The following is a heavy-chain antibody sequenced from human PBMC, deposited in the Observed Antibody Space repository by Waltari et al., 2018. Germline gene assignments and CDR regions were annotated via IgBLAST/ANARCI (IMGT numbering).Heavy chain of an antibody. V-gene: IGHV4-39*01. CDR1: GGSISSSSYY. CDR2: IYYSWIT. CDR3: ARRYSYEYWYFDL. D-gene: IGHD5-18*01. J-gene: IGHJ2*01. Sequence: QLQLQESGPGLVKPSETLSLTCTVSGGSISSSSYYWGWIRQPPGKGLEWIGSIYYSWITYYNPSLKSRVTISVDTSKNQFSLKLSSVTAADTAVYYCARRYSYEYWYFDLWGRGTLVTVSS.